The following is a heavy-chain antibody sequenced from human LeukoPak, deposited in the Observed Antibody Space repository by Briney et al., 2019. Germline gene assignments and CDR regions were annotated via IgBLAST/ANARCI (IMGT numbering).Heavy chain of an antibody. CDR2: IWSDGSNK. CDR3: VNRMPQLFAFAC. Sequence: GGSLRLSCAASGLTFSSYGMHWVRQAPGKGLEWVAVIWSDGSNKYYSDSVKGRFTISRDNSKNTLYLQMNSLRAEDTAVYYCVNRMPQLFAFACWGKGPLVTVS. V-gene: IGHV3-33*06. J-gene: IGHJ4*02. D-gene: IGHD3-10*02. CDR1: GLTFSSYG.